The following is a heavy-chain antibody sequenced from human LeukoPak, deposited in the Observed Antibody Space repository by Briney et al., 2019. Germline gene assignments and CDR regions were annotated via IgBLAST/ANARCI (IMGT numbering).Heavy chain of an antibody. V-gene: IGHV4-59*08. CDR3: ARHRNYYDSSGYYYPLGYFDY. Sequence: YPSETLSLTCTVSGGSISSYYWSWIRQPPGKGLEWIGYIYYSGSTNYNPSLKSRVTISVDTSKNQFSLKLSSVTAADTAVYYCARHRNYYDSSGYYYPLGYFDYWGQGTLVTVSS. CDR1: GGSISSYY. CDR2: IYYSGST. D-gene: IGHD3-22*01. J-gene: IGHJ4*02.